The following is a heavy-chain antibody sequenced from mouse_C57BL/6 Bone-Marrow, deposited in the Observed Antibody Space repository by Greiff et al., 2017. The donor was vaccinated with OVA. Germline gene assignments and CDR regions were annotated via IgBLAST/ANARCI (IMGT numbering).Heavy chain of an antibody. CDR1: GYTFTGYW. D-gene: IGHD1-1*01. Sequence: VKLLESGAELLKPGASVKLSCKATGYTFTGYWIEWVKQRPGHGLEWIGEILPGSGSTNYNEKFKGKATFTADTSSNTAYMQLSSLTTEDSAIYYCARKSDYYGSSPFAYWGQGTLVTVSA. CDR2: ILPGSGST. CDR3: ARKSDYYGSSPFAY. J-gene: IGHJ3*01. V-gene: IGHV1-9*01.